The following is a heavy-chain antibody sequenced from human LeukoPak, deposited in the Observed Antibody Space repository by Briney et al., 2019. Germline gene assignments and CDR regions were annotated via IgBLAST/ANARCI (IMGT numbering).Heavy chain of an antibody. D-gene: IGHD2-15*01. J-gene: IGHJ4*02. CDR3: GNQCSGGICPEN. CDR2: IGQDGSVK. Sequence: GGSLRLSCAASGFRFTSSWMTWVRQAPGKGLEWVGNIGQDGSVKNYADSVKGRFTISRDNAKNSVFLQMNSLRAEDTAFYYCGNQCSGGICPENWGRGTLVTVSS. V-gene: IGHV3-7*01. CDR1: GFRFTSSW.